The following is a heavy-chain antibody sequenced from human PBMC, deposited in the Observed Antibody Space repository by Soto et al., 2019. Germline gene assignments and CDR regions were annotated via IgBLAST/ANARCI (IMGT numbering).Heavy chain of an antibody. Sequence: PSETVSLTCSVAGRSMSSNYWSWIRQSPDKGLEWLGYVFYGGTDYNPSLGGRVSMSFQTSKSQFSLKLTSVTVADTAVYYCASYRGALYFESWGPGILVTVSS. J-gene: IGHJ4*02. CDR2: VFYGGT. CDR1: GRSMSSNY. CDR3: ASYRGALYFES. D-gene: IGHD3-16*01. V-gene: IGHV4-59*01.